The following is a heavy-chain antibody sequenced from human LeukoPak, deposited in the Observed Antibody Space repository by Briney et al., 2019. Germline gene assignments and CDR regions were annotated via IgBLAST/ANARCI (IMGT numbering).Heavy chain of an antibody. V-gene: IGHV3-23*01. D-gene: IGHD6-6*01. J-gene: IGHJ4*02. Sequence: GGSLRLSCAASGFTFSSYAMSWARQAPGKGLEWVSAISGSGGSTYYADSVKGRFTISRDNSKNTLYLQMNSLRAEDTAVYYCAKDGIAARNYFDYWGPRTLVTVSS. CDR2: ISGSGGST. CDR1: GFTFSSYA. CDR3: AKDGIAARNYFDY.